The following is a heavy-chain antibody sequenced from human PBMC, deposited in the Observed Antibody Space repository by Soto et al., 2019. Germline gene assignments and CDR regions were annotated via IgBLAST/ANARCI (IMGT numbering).Heavy chain of an antibody. CDR1: GGTFSSYA. V-gene: IGHV1-69*13. Sequence: ASVKVSCKASGGTFSSYAISWVRQAPGQGLEWMGGIIPIFGTANYAQKFQGRVTITADESTSTAYMELSSLRSEDTAVYYCARVLPGKYDFWSGYGFDYWGQGTLVTVSS. J-gene: IGHJ4*02. CDR2: IIPIFGTA. CDR3: ARVLPGKYDFWSGYGFDY. D-gene: IGHD3-3*01.